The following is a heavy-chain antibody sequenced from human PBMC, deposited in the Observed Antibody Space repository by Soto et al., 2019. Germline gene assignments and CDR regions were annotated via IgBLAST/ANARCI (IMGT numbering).Heavy chain of an antibody. CDR3: ARGAWGAYYLDS. CDR2: IKYVESST. CDR1: GFNFRNYW. Sequence: EVQLVESGGGLVQPGGSLRLSCAASGFNFRNYWMHWVRQAPGKGLVWVSRIKYVESSTDYADSVYGRFTISRDNAKNTLYLQMNSLRGEDTAVYYCARGAWGAYYLDSWGQGTLVTVSS. D-gene: IGHD1-26*01. J-gene: IGHJ4*02. V-gene: IGHV3-74*01.